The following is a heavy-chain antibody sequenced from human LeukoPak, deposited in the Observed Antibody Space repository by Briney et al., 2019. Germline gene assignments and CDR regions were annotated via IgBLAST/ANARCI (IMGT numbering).Heavy chain of an antibody. J-gene: IGHJ6*03. Sequence: PSETLSLTCTVSGGSISSSGYYWGWIRQPPGKGLEWIGSIYYSGSTYYNPSLRSRLTISVDTSKNQFSLKLSSVTAADTAVYYCAISGFDYGDYVDYYYYMDVWGKGTTVTISS. CDR3: AISGFDYGDYVDYYYYMDV. CDR2: IYYSGST. D-gene: IGHD4-17*01. V-gene: IGHV4-39*01. CDR1: GGSISSSGYY.